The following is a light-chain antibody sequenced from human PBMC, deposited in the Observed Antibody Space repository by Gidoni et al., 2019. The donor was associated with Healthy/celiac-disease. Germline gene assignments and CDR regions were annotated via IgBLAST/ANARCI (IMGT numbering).Light chain of an antibody. Sequence: EIVMTQSPATLSVSPGERATLSCRASQSVSSNLAWYQQKPGQAPRLLIYGASTRATGIPARFSGSGSGTEFTLTISSLQSEDFAVYYCQQYNWGLTFGPGTKVDIK. J-gene: IGKJ3*01. V-gene: IGKV3-15*01. CDR2: GAS. CDR1: QSVSSN. CDR3: QQYNWGLT.